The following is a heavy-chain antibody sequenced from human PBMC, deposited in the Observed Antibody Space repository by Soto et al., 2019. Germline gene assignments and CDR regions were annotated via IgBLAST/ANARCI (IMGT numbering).Heavy chain of an antibody. D-gene: IGHD1-1*01. J-gene: IGHJ5*02. Sequence: PSETLSLTCTVSGGSIRSDTHYWSWIRQLPGKGLQWIGYIYYSGGTYYNPSLKSRVVMSIDTSTNQFSLNLRSVTAADTALYYCASDSTTTEAPERGGGWFDPWGQGTLVTVSS. CDR2: IYYSGGT. CDR3: ASDSTTTEAPERGGGWFDP. V-gene: IGHV4-31*03. CDR1: GGSIRSDTHY.